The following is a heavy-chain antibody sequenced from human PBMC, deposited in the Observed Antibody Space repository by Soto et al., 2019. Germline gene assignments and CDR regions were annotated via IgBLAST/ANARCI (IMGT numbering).Heavy chain of an antibody. CDR3: ARDRLLGGSGGNWFDP. V-gene: IGHV1-18*01. D-gene: IGHD6-19*01. Sequence: ASVKVSCKASGYTFTSYGISWVRQAPGQGLEWMGWISAYNGNTNYAQKLQGRVTMTTDTSTSTAYMELRSLRSDDTAVYYCARDRLLGGSGGNWFDPWGQGTLVTVSS. CDR2: ISAYNGNT. J-gene: IGHJ5*02. CDR1: GYTFTSYG.